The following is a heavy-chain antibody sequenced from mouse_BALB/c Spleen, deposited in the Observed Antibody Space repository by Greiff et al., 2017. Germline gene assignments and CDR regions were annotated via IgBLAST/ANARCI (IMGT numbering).Heavy chain of an antibody. CDR2: IYPGNVNT. D-gene: IGHD3-2*01. CDR3: ARRGDSSGSLAY. Sequence: VQLQQSGPELVKPGASVRISCKASGYTFTSYYIHWVKQRPGQGLEWIGWIYPGNVNTKYNEKFKGKATLTADKSSSTAYMQLSSLTSEDSAVYFCARRGDSSGSLAYWGQGTLVTVSA. V-gene: IGHV1S56*01. CDR1: GYTFTSYY. J-gene: IGHJ3*01.